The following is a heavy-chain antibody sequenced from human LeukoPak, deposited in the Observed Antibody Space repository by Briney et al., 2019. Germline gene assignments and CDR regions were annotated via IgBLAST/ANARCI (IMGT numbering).Heavy chain of an antibody. CDR1: GFTFSNYR. CDR3: VKDNPLDY. CDR2: IRYDGNNK. D-gene: IGHD1-14*01. V-gene: IGHV3-30*02. Sequence: GGSLRLSRGASGFTFSNYRMLWVRQAPGKGLEWVAFIRYDGNNKLYAHSMKGRFTISRDNSKNTLYLHINSLRAEDTAVYYCVKDNPLDYWGQGTLVIVSS. J-gene: IGHJ4*02.